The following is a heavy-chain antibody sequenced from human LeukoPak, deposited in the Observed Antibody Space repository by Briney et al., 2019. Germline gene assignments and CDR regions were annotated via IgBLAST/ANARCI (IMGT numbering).Heavy chain of an antibody. D-gene: IGHD1-26*01. V-gene: IGHV1-8*03. J-gene: IGHJ4*02. CDR1: GYTFTTYD. Sequence: SVKVSCTASGYTFTTYDINWVRQATGQGLEWMGWMNLKSGYTGYAQKFQGRVTITRDTSTSTVYMELSSLRSEDTAVYYCARVAGSIDYWGQGTLVTVSS. CDR3: ARVAGSIDY. CDR2: MNLKSGYT.